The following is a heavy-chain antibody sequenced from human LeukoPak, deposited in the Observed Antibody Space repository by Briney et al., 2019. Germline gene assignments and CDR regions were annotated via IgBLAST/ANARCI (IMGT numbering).Heavy chain of an antibody. CDR3: ARREGYAYSYSIDY. V-gene: IGHV4-59*08. CDR1: GGSISSDY. J-gene: IGHJ4*02. D-gene: IGHD2-15*01. Sequence: PSETLSLTCTVSGGSISSDYWSWIRQPPGKGLEWIGCIYYTGSTSYNPSLKSRVTISLDTSKNQFSLKLSSVTAADTAVYYCARREGYAYSYSIDYWGQGTLVTVSS. CDR2: IYYTGST.